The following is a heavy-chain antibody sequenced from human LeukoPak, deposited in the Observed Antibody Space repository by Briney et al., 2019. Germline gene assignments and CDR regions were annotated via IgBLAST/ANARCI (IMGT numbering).Heavy chain of an antibody. J-gene: IGHJ6*02. V-gene: IGHV3-23*01. Sequence: PGGSLRLSCAASGFTFSSYAMSWVRQAPGKGLEWVSAISGSGGSTYYADSVKGRFTISRDNSKNTLYVQMNSLRAEDTAVYYCAKHLSRYYYYGMDVWGQGTTVTVSS. CDR3: AKHLSRYYYYGMDV. CDR2: ISGSGGST. CDR1: GFTFSSYA.